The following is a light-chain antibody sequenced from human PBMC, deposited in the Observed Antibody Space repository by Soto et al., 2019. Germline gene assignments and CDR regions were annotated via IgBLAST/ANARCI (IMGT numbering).Light chain of an antibody. CDR1: QSISGW. CDR2: KAS. J-gene: IGKJ2*01. CDR3: QEYNTHSRYT. V-gene: IGKV1-5*03. Sequence: DIQMTQSPSTLSASVGDRVSITCRASQSISGWLAWYQQKPGKAPKLLIYKASSLESGVPSRFSRSGSGKEFTLTISSLQPDDFATYYCQEYNTHSRYTFGQGTKLEIK.